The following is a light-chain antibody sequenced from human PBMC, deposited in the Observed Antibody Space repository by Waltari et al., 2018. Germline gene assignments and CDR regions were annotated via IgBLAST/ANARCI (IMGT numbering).Light chain of an antibody. CDR1: VLANKY. V-gene: IGLV3-27*01. Sequence: SFELTQTSSLSVSPGQTVRITCSGDVLANKYARWFQQKPGQAPILIISKDTERPSGIPERCSGSSSGTTVTLTISGAQVEDEADYYCYSAADNDLGVFGGGTKLTVL. CDR3: YSAADNDLGV. J-gene: IGLJ3*02. CDR2: KDT.